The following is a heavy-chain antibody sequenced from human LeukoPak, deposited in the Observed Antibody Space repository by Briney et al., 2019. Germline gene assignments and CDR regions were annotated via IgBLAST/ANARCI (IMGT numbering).Heavy chain of an antibody. D-gene: IGHD3-10*01. CDR1: GGSISSYY. V-gene: IGHV4-4*07. J-gene: IGHJ5*02. CDR3: ARDCRITMVRGVMGWFDP. Sequence: SETLSLTCTVSGGSISSYYWSWIRQPAGKGLEWIGRIYTSGSTNYNPSLKSRVTMSVDTSKNQFSLKLSSVTAADTAVYYCARDCRITMVRGVMGWFDPWGQGTLVTVSS. CDR2: IYTSGST.